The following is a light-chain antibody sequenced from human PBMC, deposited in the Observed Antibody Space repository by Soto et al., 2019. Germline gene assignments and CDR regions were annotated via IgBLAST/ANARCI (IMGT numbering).Light chain of an antibody. CDR2: DAS. J-gene: IGKJ1*01. V-gene: IGKV3-11*01. CDR3: QHYNNWPPWT. CDR1: QSVGSS. Sequence: EIVLTQSPATLSLSPGERATLSCRVSQSVGSSLAWYQQKPGQAPRLLIYDASNRATGIPARFSGSGSGTEFTLTISSLQSEDFAVYYCQHYNNWPPWTFGQGTKVDIK.